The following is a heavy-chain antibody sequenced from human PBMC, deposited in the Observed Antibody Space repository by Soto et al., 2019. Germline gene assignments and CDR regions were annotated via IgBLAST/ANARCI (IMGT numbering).Heavy chain of an antibody. CDR1: GDSITSYY. Sequence: SETLSLTCTVSGDSITSYYWSWVRQPPGKGLEWIGYIYRSGNTNYNPSLKSRVTISLDTSKNQLSLRLTSVTAADTAMYYCTRPHRGDYAFDIWGPGTMVTVSS. V-gene: IGHV4-59*08. J-gene: IGHJ3*02. D-gene: IGHD2-21*02. CDR2: IYRSGNT. CDR3: TRPHRGDYAFDI.